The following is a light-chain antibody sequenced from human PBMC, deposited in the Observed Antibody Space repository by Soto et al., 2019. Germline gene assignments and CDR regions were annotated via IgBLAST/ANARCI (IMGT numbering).Light chain of an antibody. CDR1: QGINNH. Sequence: DIQMTQSPSSLSASVGDNVTITCRASQGINNHLAWYQQRPGKVPKLLIYGASTLQSGVPSRFSGRGSGTDFTLNISALQPEDVASYYCVNYNSAPFAFGPGTKVDIK. V-gene: IGKV1-27*01. CDR3: VNYNSAPFA. CDR2: GAS. J-gene: IGKJ3*01.